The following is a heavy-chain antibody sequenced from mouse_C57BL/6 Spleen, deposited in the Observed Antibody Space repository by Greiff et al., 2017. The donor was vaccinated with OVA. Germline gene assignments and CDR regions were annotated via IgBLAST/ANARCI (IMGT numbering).Heavy chain of an antibody. CDR1: GYTFTSYG. Sequence: VQLKESGAELARPGASVKLSCKASGYTFTSYGISWVKQRTGQGLEWIGEIYPRSGNTYYNEKFKGKATLTADKSSSTAYMELRSLTSEDSAVYFCARSEGLRGYFDVWGTGTTVTVSS. V-gene: IGHV1-81*01. CDR3: ARSEGLRGYFDV. J-gene: IGHJ1*03. CDR2: IYPRSGNT. D-gene: IGHD2-4*01.